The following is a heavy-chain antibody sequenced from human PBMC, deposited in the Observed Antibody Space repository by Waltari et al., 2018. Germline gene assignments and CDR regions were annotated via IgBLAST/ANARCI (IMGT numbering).Heavy chain of an antibody. J-gene: IGHJ4*02. V-gene: IGHV1-2*02. CDR1: GNTFSGYF. CDR2: IDANSGGT. Sequence: QVQLVQSGSAVKKPGASVKVSCKASGNTFSGYFFHWVRQAPGHGLEWMGWIDANSGGTSYAQQFQGRVTLTRDTSITTAYMDLSSLTSDDTAIYYCARDPPRSFGGYDSWGQGTLVTVSS. D-gene: IGHD5-12*01. CDR3: ARDPPRSFGGYDS.